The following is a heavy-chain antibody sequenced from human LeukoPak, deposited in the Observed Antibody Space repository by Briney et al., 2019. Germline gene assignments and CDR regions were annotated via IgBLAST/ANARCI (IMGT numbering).Heavy chain of an antibody. Sequence: ASVKDSCKASGYTFTGYYMHWVRQAPGQGLEWMGWINPNSGGTNYAQKFQGWVTMTRDTSISTAYMELSRLRSDDTAVYYCARDKRRSDYYGSGSYYPDAFDIWGQGTMVTVSS. D-gene: IGHD3-10*01. CDR3: ARDKRRSDYYGSGSYYPDAFDI. V-gene: IGHV1-2*04. CDR2: INPNSGGT. CDR1: GYTFTGYY. J-gene: IGHJ3*02.